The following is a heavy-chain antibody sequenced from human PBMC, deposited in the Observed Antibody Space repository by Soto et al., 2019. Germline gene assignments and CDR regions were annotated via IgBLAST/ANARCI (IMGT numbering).Heavy chain of an antibody. CDR3: VRMDDYGVYGNYYYGTNV. V-gene: IGHV4-4*07. CDR1: GDSIGRYY. Sequence: QVQLQESGPGLVKPSETLSLTCTVSGDSIGRYYWSWIRQPAGKGLEWIGRIYTSGSTNYNPSLKNRVTMSVDTSKNQFSLKLSSVTAADTAVYYCVRMDDYGVYGNYYYGTNVWGQGTTVAVSS. D-gene: IGHD4-17*01. CDR2: IYTSGST. J-gene: IGHJ6*02.